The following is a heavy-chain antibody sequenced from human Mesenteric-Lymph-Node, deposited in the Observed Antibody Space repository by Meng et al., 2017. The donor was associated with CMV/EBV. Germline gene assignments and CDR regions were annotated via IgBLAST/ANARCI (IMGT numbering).Heavy chain of an antibody. CDR1: GGSISSYY. Sequence: SETLSLTCTVSGGSISSYYWSWIRQPPGKGLEWIGYIYYSGSTNYNPSLKSRVTISVDTSKNQFSLKLSSVTAADTAVYYCARDDPTSSSYLITWGQGTLVTVSS. J-gene: IGHJ4*02. CDR3: ARDDPTSSSYLIT. D-gene: IGHD6-13*01. CDR2: IYYSGST. V-gene: IGHV4-59*01.